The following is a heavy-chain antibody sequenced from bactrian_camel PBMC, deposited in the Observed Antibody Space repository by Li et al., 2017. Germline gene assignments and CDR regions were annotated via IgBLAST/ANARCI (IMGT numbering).Heavy chain of an antibody. CDR2: IYTGAYAP. CDR1: RFTDSEYW. D-gene: IGHD5*01. Sequence: HVQLVESGGGLVQPGGSLRLSCVASRFTDSEYWMYWVRQAPGKGLEWVSTIYTGAYAPHYADSVEDRFVISHDNAKNTLYLQLNSLKTENTAMYYCSKDTDDLGWAYNDWGQGTQVTVS. CDR3: SKDTDDLGWAYND. V-gene: IGHV3S1*01. J-gene: IGHJ4*01.